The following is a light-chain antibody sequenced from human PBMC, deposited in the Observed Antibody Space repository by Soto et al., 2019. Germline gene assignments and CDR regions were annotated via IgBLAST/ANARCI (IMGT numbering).Light chain of an antibody. CDR1: QSVSSSY. J-gene: IGKJ1*01. V-gene: IGKV3-20*01. CDR2: GAS. Sequence: EIVLTQSPGTLSLSPGERATLSCRASQSVSSSYLAWYQQKPGQAPRLLIYGASSMATGIPDRFSGSGSGTDFTLRISILEPEDVALYYCQQYGSSPLSVGQGNKVEIK. CDR3: QQYGSSPLS.